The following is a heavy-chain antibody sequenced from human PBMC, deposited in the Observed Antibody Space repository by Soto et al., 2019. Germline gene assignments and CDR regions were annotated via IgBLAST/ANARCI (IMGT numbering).Heavy chain of an antibody. V-gene: IGHV3-64*01. CDR2: ISSNGGST. J-gene: IGHJ6*03. CDR3: ASARIAVAGTEGYYMDV. D-gene: IGHD6-19*01. CDR1: GFTFSSYA. Sequence: GGSLRLSCAASGFTFSSYAMHWVRQAPGKGLEYVSAISSNGGSTYYANSVKGRFTISRDNSKNTLYLQMGSLRAEDMAVYYCASARIAVAGTEGYYMDVWGKGTTVTVSS.